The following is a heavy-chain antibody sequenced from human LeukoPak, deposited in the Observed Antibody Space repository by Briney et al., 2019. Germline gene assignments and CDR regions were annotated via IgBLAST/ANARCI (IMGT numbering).Heavy chain of an antibody. D-gene: IGHD3-22*01. J-gene: IGHJ4*02. CDR3: ARGDSSGYFDY. V-gene: IGHV3-13*01. CDR1: GFTFSSYD. CDR2: IGTAGDT. Sequence: GGSLRLSCAASGFTFSSYDMHWVRQATGKGLEWVSAIGTAGDTYYPGSVMGRFTISRENAKNSLYLQMNSLRAGDTAVYYCARGDSSGYFDYWGQGTLVTVSS.